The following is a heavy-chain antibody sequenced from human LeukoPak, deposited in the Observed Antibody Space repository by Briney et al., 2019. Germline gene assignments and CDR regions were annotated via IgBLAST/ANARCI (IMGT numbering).Heavy chain of an antibody. J-gene: IGHJ4*02. D-gene: IGHD2-15*01. CDR3: APSPCSGDSCYRFDF. CDR2: IHHSGST. V-gene: IGHV4-4*02. Sequence: GTLSLTCAVSGASISSSYWWSWVRQPPGKGLEWIGEIHHSGSTKYNPSLKSRVTISVDKSKNQFSLKLSSVTAADTAVYYCAPSPCSGDSCYRFDFWGQGTQVTVSS. CDR1: GASISSSYW.